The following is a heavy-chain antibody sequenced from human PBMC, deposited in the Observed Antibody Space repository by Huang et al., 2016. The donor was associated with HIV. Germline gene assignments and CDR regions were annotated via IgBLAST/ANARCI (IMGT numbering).Heavy chain of an antibody. CDR1: GYNFSSHW. CDR3: VRHIHGDDLPNNGFDI. J-gene: IGHJ3*02. V-gene: IGHV5-51*01. Sequence: ELQLVQSGAEVKKPGESLKISCKTSGYNFSSHWIGWVRQMPGKGLEWMGISYPGDSDTIYRPSFRGQVTISADKSITTAYLHWSSLKASDTAMYYCVRHIHGDDLPNNGFDIWGQGTMVTVSS. CDR2: SYPGDSDT.